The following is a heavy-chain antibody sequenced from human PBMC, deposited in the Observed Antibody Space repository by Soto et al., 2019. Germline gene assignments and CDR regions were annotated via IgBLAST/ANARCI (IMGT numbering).Heavy chain of an antibody. CDR2: INPSGGST. Sequence: GASVKVSCKASGYTFTIYYMHWVRQAPGQGLEWMGIINPSGGSTSYAQKFQGRVTMTRDTSTSTVYMELSSLRSEDTAVYYCARDRTYTVTTYYFDYWGQGTLVTVSS. D-gene: IGHD4-4*01. CDR1: GYTFTIYY. J-gene: IGHJ4*02. V-gene: IGHV1-46*03. CDR3: ARDRTYTVTTYYFDY.